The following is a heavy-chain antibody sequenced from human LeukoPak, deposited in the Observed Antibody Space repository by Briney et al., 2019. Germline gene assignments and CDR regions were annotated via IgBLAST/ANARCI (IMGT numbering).Heavy chain of an antibody. D-gene: IGHD6-13*01. CDR3: ARDSSSWYLGSFDY. Sequence: GRSLRLSCAASGFIFSSYSMHWVRQAPGRGLEWVAVVSTDGTIKYYADSVKGRFTISRDNSKNTLYLQMNSLRAEDTAVYYCARDSSSWYLGSFDYWGQGTLVTVSS. CDR1: GFIFSSYS. V-gene: IGHV3-30*03. CDR2: VSTDGTIK. J-gene: IGHJ4*02.